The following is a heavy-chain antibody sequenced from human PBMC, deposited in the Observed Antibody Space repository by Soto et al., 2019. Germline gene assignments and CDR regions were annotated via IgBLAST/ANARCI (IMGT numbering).Heavy chain of an antibody. CDR2: IIPIFPTA. Sequence: QVQLVQSGAELKKPGSSVRVSCQASGGTFSSYSVNWVRQAPGQGLEWMGGIIPIFPTADHAQRFQGRATITALTSTTTAYMDLSSLRSDDTAVYYCAIRTSLVGFVAMGGLVVWGQGTTVTVSS. D-gene: IGHD2-2*01. CDR3: AIRTSLVGFVAMGGLVV. J-gene: IGHJ6*01. CDR1: GGTFSSYS. V-gene: IGHV1-69*14.